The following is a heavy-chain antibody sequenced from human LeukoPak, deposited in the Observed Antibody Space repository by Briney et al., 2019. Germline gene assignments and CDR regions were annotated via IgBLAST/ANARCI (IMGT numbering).Heavy chain of an antibody. V-gene: IGHV4-30-2*01. CDR3: ARGPRTGTTGLRCFDI. J-gene: IGHJ3*02. CDR2: NYHSGIT. Sequence: SQTLSLTCTVSIGSISSGDESWSWIRRPPGKGLEWIWYNYHSGITYYNPSLKSRVTISVDRSKNQFSLKLSSVTAADTAVYYCARGPRTGTTGLRCFDIWGQGTMVTVSS. CDR1: IGSISSGDES. D-gene: IGHD1-1*01.